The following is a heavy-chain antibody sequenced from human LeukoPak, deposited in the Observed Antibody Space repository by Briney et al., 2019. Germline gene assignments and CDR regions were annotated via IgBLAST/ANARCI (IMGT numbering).Heavy chain of an antibody. Sequence: ASVKVSCKASGYTFTSYGISWVRQAPGQGLEWMGWISAYNGNTNYAQKLQGRVTMTTDTSTSTAYMELRSLRSDDTAVYYCARDGDYYGSGSSDWYFDLWGRGTLVTVSS. J-gene: IGHJ2*01. CDR2: ISAYNGNT. V-gene: IGHV1-18*01. D-gene: IGHD3-10*01. CDR1: GYTFTSYG. CDR3: ARDGDYYGSGSSDWYFDL.